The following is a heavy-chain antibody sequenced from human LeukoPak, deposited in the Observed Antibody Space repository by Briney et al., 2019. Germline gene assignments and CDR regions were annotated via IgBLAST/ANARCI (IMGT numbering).Heavy chain of an antibody. J-gene: IGHJ6*02. V-gene: IGHV3-21*01. CDR3: ARDNVDYGGNSLYYYGMDV. Sequence: GGSLRLSCAASGFTFSSYSMNWVRQAPGKELEWVSSISSSSSYIYYADSVKGRFTISRDNAKNSLYLQMNSLRAEDTAVYYCARDNVDYGGNSLYYYGMDVWGQGTTVTVSS. D-gene: IGHD4-23*01. CDR1: GFTFSSYS. CDR2: ISSSSSYI.